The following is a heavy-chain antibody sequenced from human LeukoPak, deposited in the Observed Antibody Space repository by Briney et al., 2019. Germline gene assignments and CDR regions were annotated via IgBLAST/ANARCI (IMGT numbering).Heavy chain of an antibody. CDR2: MNPNSGNT. Sequence: VASVKVSCKASGYTFTSYDINWVRQATRQGLEWMGWMNPNSGNTGYAQKFQGRVTMTRNTSISTAYMELSSLRSEDTAVYYCARGRYSSSWYYPRDYYYYYMDVWGKGTTVTVSS. CDR1: GYTFTSYD. CDR3: ARGRYSSSWYYPRDYYYYYMDV. V-gene: IGHV1-8*01. J-gene: IGHJ6*03. D-gene: IGHD6-13*01.